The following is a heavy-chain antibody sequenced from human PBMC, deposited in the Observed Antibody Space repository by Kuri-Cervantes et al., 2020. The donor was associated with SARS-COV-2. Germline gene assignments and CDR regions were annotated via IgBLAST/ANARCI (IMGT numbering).Heavy chain of an antibody. J-gene: IGHJ6*02. Sequence: GESLKISCAASGLTFSVYGLNWVRQAPGKGLEWASYISSSSSTIHYADSVKGRFTISRDNAKKSLFLQMNSLRAEDTAVYYCASEVIPNPSERYAYYGLDVWGQGTTVTSP. CDR2: ISSSSSTI. D-gene: IGHD1-26*01. V-gene: IGHV3-48*01. CDR3: ASEVIPNPSERYAYYGLDV. CDR1: GLTFSVYG.